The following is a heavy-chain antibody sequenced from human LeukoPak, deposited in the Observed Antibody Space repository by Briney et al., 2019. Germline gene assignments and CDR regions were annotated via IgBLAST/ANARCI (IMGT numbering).Heavy chain of an antibody. V-gene: IGHV3-21*01. CDR1: GFTFSSYS. CDR3: ARAIATAGNY. D-gene: IGHD6-13*01. CDR2: ISSSSSYI. Sequence: GGSLRLSCAASGFTFSSYSMNWVRQAPGKGLEWVSSISSSSSYIYYADSVRGRFTISRDNAKNSTYLQMNSLRVEDAAIYYCARAIATAGNYWGQGTLVTVSS. J-gene: IGHJ4*02.